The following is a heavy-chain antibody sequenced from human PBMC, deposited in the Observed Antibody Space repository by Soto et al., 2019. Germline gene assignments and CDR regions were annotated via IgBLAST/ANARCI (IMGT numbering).Heavy chain of an antibody. V-gene: IGHV6-1*01. CDR1: GDSVSSNSAG. D-gene: IGHD1-26*01. CDR3: AIGEQHRGRFFLY. Sequence: SQTLSLTCAITGDSVSSNSAGWSWVRQSPSRGLEWLGRTYYRSKWYYEYAVSVRGRITINPDTSKNQYSLQLNSVTPEDTAVYFCAIGEQHRGRFFLYWGQGTLLPLSS. J-gene: IGHJ4*01. CDR2: TYYRSKWYY.